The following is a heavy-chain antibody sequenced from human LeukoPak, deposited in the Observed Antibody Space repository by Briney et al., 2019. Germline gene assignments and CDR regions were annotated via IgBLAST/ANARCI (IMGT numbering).Heavy chain of an antibody. V-gene: IGHV3-23*01. J-gene: IGHJ3*02. D-gene: IGHD1-26*01. CDR1: GFTFSSYT. Sequence: QSGGSLRFSCTASGFTFSSYTMSWVRQAPGKGLEWVSAISGSGGSTYYADSVKGRFTISRDNSKNTLYLQMNSLRAEDTAVYYCAKVVLGSYALDAFDIWGQGTMVTVSS. CDR2: ISGSGGST. CDR3: AKVVLGSYALDAFDI.